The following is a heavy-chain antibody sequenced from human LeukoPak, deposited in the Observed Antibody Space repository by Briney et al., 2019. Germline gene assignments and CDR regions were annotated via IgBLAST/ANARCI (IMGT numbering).Heavy chain of an antibody. CDR2: ISFDGSKE. D-gene: IGHD3-10*01. Sequence: GGSLRPSCAASGFIFSSYAMHWVRQASGKGLEWVALISFDGSKEYYADSVKGRFTISRDNPQNTLYLQMNSLRVEDTAVYYCARPYYYGSGTYGTNFDYWGQGTLVAVSS. CDR3: ARPYYYGSGTYGTNFDY. J-gene: IGHJ4*02. V-gene: IGHV3-30*03. CDR1: GFIFSSYA.